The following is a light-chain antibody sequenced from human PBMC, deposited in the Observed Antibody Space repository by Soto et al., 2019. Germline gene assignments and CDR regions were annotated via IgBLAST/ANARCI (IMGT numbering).Light chain of an antibody. CDR2: LGS. J-gene: IGKJ1*01. Sequence: EIVMTQTPLSLPVTPGEPASISCRSSQSLLDSDDGDTYLDWYLQKPGQSPQLLIYLGSDRASGVPDRFSGSGSGTDFTLKISRVEAEDVGVYYCMQTLQTRTFGQGTKVDIK. V-gene: IGKV2-28*01. CDR3: MQTLQTRT. CDR1: QSLLDSDDGDTY.